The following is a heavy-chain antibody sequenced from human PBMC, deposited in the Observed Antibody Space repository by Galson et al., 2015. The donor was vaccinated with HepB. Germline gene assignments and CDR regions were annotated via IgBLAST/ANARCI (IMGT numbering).Heavy chain of an antibody. CDR1: GYTFTSYA. J-gene: IGHJ2*01. Sequence: SVKVSCKASGYTFTSYAMNWVRQAPGQGLEWMGWINTNTGNPTYAQGFTGRFVFSLDTSVSTAYLQISSLKAEDTAVYYCAREAAAGTCCDNYWYFDLWGQGTLVTVSS. CDR2: INTNTGNP. V-gene: IGHV7-4-1*02. D-gene: IGHD6-13*01. CDR3: AREAAAGTCCDNYWYFDL.